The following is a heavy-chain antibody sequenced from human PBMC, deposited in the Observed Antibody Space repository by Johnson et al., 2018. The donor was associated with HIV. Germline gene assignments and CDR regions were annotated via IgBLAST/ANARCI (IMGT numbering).Heavy chain of an antibody. Sequence: VQLVESGGGVVQPGRSLRLSCAASGFTFSSYAMHWVRQAPGKGLEWVAVISYDGSNKYYADSVKGRFTISRDNSKNTLYLQMNSLRAEDTAVYYCARDSALSTQWLVRSGAFDIWGQGTMVTVSS. CDR1: GFTFSSYA. D-gene: IGHD6-19*01. CDR3: ARDSALSTQWLVRSGAFDI. J-gene: IGHJ3*02. CDR2: ISYDGSNK. V-gene: IGHV3-30-3*01.